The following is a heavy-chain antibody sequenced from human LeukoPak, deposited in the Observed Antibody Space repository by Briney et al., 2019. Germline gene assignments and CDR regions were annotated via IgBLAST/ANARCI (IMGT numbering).Heavy chain of an antibody. Sequence: GGSLRLSCAASGFTFSSYNMNWVRQAPGKGLEWVSYISSSGSTIYYADSVKGRFTISRDNAKNSLYLQMNSLRAEDTAVYYCARDRWEDTAMVYYYYYYGMDVWGQGTTVTVSS. V-gene: IGHV3-48*04. CDR2: ISSSGSTI. J-gene: IGHJ6*02. CDR3: ARDRWEDTAMVYYYYYYGMDV. CDR1: GFTFSSYN. D-gene: IGHD5-18*01.